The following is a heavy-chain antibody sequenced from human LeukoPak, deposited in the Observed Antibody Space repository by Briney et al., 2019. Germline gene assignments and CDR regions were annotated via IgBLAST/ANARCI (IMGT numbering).Heavy chain of an antibody. CDR3: ARDPEGSDCYFDY. V-gene: IGHV1-46*01. CDR2: INPSGGST. D-gene: IGHD2-21*02. Sequence: GASVKVSCKASGYTFTSYFMHWVRQAPGQGLEWMGIINPSGGSTSYAQKFQGRVTMTRDTSTSMVYMELTSLRSEDTAVYYCARDPEGSDCYFDYWGQGTLVTVSS. J-gene: IGHJ4*02. CDR1: GYTFTSYF.